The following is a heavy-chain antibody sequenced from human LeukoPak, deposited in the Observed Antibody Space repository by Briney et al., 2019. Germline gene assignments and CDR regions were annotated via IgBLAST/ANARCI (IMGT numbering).Heavy chain of an antibody. CDR1: GFSFSSYA. CDR3: AKANWVSNADAVW. D-gene: IGHD1-1*01. Sequence: GGSLRLSCAASGFSFSSYAMSWVRQAQARGLEWASSIRGGGEKFYADSVKGRFILSRDDSRNTVYLQMNNLRVEDTAVYYCAKANWVSNADAVWWGQGTLVTVSS. CDR2: IRGGGEK. J-gene: IGHJ4*02. V-gene: IGHV3-23*01.